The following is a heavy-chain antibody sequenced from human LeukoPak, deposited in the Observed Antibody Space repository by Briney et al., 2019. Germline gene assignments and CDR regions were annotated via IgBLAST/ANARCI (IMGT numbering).Heavy chain of an antibody. D-gene: IGHD6-19*01. CDR2: INTNGGST. Sequence: GGSLRLSCAASGFTFSGYAMHWVRQAPGKRLEYVSSINTNGGSTYYANSVKGRFTISRDNSKNTLYLQMGSLRAEDMAVYYCGRSQWLAQEGFDYWGQGTLVTVSS. CDR1: GFTFSGYA. J-gene: IGHJ4*02. CDR3: GRSQWLAQEGFDY. V-gene: IGHV3-64*01.